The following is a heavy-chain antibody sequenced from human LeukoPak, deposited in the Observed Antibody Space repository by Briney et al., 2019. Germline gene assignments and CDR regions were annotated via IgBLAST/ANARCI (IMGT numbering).Heavy chain of an antibody. Sequence: ASVKVSCKASGGTFSSYAISWVRQAPGQGLEWMGGIIPIFGTANYAQKFQGRVTITADESTSTAYMELSSLRSEDTAVYYCARKRVYGVYAFDIWGQGTMVTVSS. CDR2: IIPIFGTA. J-gene: IGHJ3*02. D-gene: IGHD4-17*01. CDR1: GGTFSSYA. CDR3: ARKRVYGVYAFDI. V-gene: IGHV1-69*01.